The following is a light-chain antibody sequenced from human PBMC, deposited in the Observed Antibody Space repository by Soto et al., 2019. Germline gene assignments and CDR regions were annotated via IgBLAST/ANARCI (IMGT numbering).Light chain of an antibody. Sequence: QSALTQPRSVSGSPGQSVTLSCTGTSTDVGNYDYVSWYQQYPGKAPKLLIYDVNKRPSGVPARFSGSKSGKTASLAISGLQAEDEADYYCCSYAGNYTVIFGGGTKLTVL. CDR2: DVN. CDR1: STDVGNYDY. CDR3: CSYAGNYTVI. V-gene: IGLV2-11*01. J-gene: IGLJ2*01.